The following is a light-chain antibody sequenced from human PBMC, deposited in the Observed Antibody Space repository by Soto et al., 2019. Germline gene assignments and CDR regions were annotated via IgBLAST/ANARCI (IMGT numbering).Light chain of an antibody. CDR2: GAS. CDR3: QQYGSSLTT. J-gene: IGKJ5*01. CDR1: RSVRRSY. V-gene: IGKV3-20*01. Sequence: PVTQALSPVERATLSCKARRSVRRSYLAWYQQKPGQAPRLLIYGASSRATGVPDRFSGSGSGADFALTISRLEPEDFAVYYCQQYGSSLTTFGQGTRLEIK.